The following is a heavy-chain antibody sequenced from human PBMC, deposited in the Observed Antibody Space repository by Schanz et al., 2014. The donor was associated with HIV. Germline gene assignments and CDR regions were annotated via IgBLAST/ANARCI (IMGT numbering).Heavy chain of an antibody. Sequence: EVQLLESGGGLAQPGGSLTLSCAASGFTFTNHALSWVRQAPGRGLEWVSSISGSGVSTFYAGSVKGRFAISRDKSKNTLYLQMNSLRVEDTAVYYCAKMARSVAANTNFDYWGQGTLVTVSS. CDR2: ISGSGVST. CDR1: GFTFTNHA. V-gene: IGHV3-23*01. D-gene: IGHD6-19*01. CDR3: AKMARSVAANTNFDY. J-gene: IGHJ4*02.